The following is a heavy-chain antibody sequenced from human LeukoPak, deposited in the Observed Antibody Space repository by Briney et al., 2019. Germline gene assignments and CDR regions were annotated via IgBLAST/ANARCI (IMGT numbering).Heavy chain of an antibody. J-gene: IGHJ4*02. CDR2: ISSSGDRT. D-gene: IGHD5-24*01. Sequence: GGSLRLSCAASGFTFSSYAMNWVRQAPGKGLEWVSSISSSGDRTYYADSVKGRFTISRDNFKNTLYLQMYSLRAEDTAVYYCARNEMWNSCFDYWGQGTLVTVSS. V-gene: IGHV3-23*01. CDR3: ARNEMWNSCFDY. CDR1: GFTFSSYA.